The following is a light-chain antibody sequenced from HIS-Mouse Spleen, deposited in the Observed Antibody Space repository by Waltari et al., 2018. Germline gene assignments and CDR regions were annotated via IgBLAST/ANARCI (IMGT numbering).Light chain of an antibody. V-gene: IGLV3-25*03. CDR1: ALPKKY. J-gene: IGLJ2*01. Sequence: SYELTQPPSVSVSPGQTARITCSGDALPKKYAYWYQQKSGQAAVLVIYEDSKRPSGIPERFSGSSSGTTVTLTISGVQAEDEADYYCQSADSSGTYVVFGGGTKLTVL. CDR2: EDS. CDR3: QSADSSGTYVV.